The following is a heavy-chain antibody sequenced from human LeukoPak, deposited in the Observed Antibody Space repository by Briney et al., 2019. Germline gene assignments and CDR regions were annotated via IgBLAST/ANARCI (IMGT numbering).Heavy chain of an antibody. CDR3: ASTYSSGWYGGTGYFQH. J-gene: IGHJ1*01. D-gene: IGHD6-19*01. CDR2: IYYSGST. V-gene: IGHV4-39*07. Sequence: SETLSLTCTVSGASISSSSYYWGWIRQPPGKGLEWFVSIYYSGSTYYNPSLKSRVTISVDTSKNQFSLKLSSVTAADTAVYYCASTYSSGWYGGTGYFQHWGQGTLVTVSS. CDR1: GASISSSSYY.